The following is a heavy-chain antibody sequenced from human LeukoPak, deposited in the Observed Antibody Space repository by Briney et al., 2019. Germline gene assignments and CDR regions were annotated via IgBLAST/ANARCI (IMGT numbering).Heavy chain of an antibody. CDR1: GFTFSSYA. Sequence: HPGGSLRLSCAASGFTFSSYAMSWVRQAPGKGLEWVSAISGSGGSTYYADSVKGRFTISRDNSKNTLYLQMGSLRAEDMAVYYCARGGGVNYYDSSGYFHWGQGTLVTVSS. D-gene: IGHD3-22*01. J-gene: IGHJ4*02. CDR2: ISGSGGST. CDR3: ARGGGVNYYDSSGYFH. V-gene: IGHV3-23*01.